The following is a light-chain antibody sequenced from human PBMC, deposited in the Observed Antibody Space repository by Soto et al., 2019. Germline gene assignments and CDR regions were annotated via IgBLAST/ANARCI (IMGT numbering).Light chain of an antibody. V-gene: IGKV3-20*01. Sequence: EIVLTQSPGTLSLSPGERATLSCRASQSVSSTYLAWYQQKPGQAPRLLIYGASSRATAIPDRFSGSGSGTDFTLTISRLEPEDFAVYYCQQYSSSPQNFGQGTKLAIK. CDR1: QSVSSTY. CDR2: GAS. J-gene: IGKJ2*01. CDR3: QQYSSSPQN.